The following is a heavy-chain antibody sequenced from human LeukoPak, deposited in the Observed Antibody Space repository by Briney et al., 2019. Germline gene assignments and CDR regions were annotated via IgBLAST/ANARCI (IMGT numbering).Heavy chain of an antibody. CDR3: AKDSEVYSYGSYSSSWYYIH. Sequence: GGSLRLSCAASGFTFSNYAMHWVRQAPGKGLEWVAFIRHDGSDIYYADSVKGRFTISRDNSKNTLYLQMNSLRAEDTAVYYCAKDSEVYSYGSYSSSWYYIHWGQGTLVTVSS. J-gene: IGHJ4*02. V-gene: IGHV3-30*02. CDR1: GFTFSNYA. CDR2: IRHDGSDI. D-gene: IGHD6-13*01.